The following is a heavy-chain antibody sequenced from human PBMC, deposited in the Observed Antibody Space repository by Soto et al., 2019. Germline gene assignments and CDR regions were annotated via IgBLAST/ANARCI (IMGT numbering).Heavy chain of an antibody. Sequence: PGGSLRLSCAGPGFTVSTNYMSWVRQAPGKGLEWVSVIYSDGRTYYADSVKGRFTISRDNSKNTLYLQMNSLRAEDTAVYYCARVTPLVFAYCGQGTLVTVSS. J-gene: IGHJ4*02. V-gene: IGHV3-66*01. CDR2: IYSDGRT. CDR3: ARVTPLVFAY. D-gene: IGHD2-15*01. CDR1: GFTVSTNY.